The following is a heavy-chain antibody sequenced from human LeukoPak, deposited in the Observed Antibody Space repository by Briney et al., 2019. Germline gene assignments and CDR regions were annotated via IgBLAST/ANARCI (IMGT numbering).Heavy chain of an antibody. V-gene: IGHV4-59*01. J-gene: IGHJ4*02. D-gene: IGHD6-13*01. CDR3: ARAIAAAAPFDY. Sequence: ETLSLTCTVSGGSISSYYWSWIRQPPGKGLEWIGYIYYSGSTNYNPSLESRVTISVDTSKNQFSLKLSSVTAADTAVYYCARAIAAAAPFDYWGQGTLVTVSS. CDR1: GGSISSYY. CDR2: IYYSGST.